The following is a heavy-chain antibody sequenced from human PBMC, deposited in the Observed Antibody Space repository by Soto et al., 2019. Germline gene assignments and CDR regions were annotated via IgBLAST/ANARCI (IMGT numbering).Heavy chain of an antibody. D-gene: IGHD3-10*01. J-gene: IGHJ6*02. CDR1: GFTFSNYG. CDR3: AREGGSGTYYYYGMDV. V-gene: IGHV3-33*01. CDR2: IWYDGSNK. Sequence: PGWSLRLSCAASGFTFSNYGMHWVRQAPGKGLEWVAFIWYDGSNKYYADSVKGRFTISRDNSKNTLYLQMNSLRAEDTAVYYCAREGGSGTYYYYGMDVWGQGATVTVX.